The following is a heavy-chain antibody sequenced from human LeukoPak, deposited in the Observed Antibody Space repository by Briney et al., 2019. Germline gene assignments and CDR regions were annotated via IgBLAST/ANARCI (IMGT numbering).Heavy chain of an antibody. CDR1: GFAFSEYW. J-gene: IGHJ5*02. V-gene: IGHV3-7*01. D-gene: IGHD3-10*01. CDR2: IKKDGGDK. CDR3: LQYNAGTT. Sequence: PGGSLRLSCATSGFAFSEYWMSWVRQAPGKGLEWVANIKKDGGDKYYVDSVKGRFTVSRDNAKNSLYLQMTGLRVDDTGVYYCLQYNAGTTWGQGTLVAVSS.